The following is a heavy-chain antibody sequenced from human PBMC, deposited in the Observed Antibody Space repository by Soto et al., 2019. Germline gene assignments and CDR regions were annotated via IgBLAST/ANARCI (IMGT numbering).Heavy chain of an antibody. V-gene: IGHV3-48*02. CDR1: GFTFSSYG. D-gene: IGHD3-3*01. CDR3: ARESRFLEWLSLNWFDP. CDR2: ISNSSSTI. Sequence: PGGSLRLSCAASGFTFSSYGMHWVRQAPGKGLEWVSYISNSSSTIYYADSVKGRFTISRDNAKNSLYLQMNSLRDEDTAVYYCARESRFLEWLSLNWFDPWGQGTLVTVSS. J-gene: IGHJ5*02.